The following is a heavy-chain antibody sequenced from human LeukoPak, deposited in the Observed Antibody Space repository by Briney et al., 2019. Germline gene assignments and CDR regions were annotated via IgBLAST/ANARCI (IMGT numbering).Heavy chain of an antibody. J-gene: IGHJ6*03. CDR1: GFTFSSYW. CDR2: VSGSGVST. D-gene: IGHD2-15*01. Sequence: GGSLRLSCAASGFTFSSYWMHWVRQAPGKGLVWVSAVSGSGVSTYYADSVKGRFTISRDNSKNTLYLQMNGLRAEDTAVYYCAKGVEDSGIYYYYYMDVWGKGTTVTVSS. CDR3: AKGVEDSGIYYYYYMDV. V-gene: IGHV3-23*01.